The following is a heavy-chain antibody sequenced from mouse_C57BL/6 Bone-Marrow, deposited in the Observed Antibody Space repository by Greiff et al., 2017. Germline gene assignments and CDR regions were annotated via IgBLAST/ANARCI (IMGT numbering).Heavy chain of an antibody. Sequence: VQGVESGAELVKPGASVKISCKASGYAFSSYWMNWVKQRPGKGLEWIGQIYPGDGDTNYNGKFKGKATLTADKSSSTAYMQLSSLTSEDSAVYFCARLELDYGSTFAYWGQGTLVTVSA. CDR3: ARLELDYGSTFAY. J-gene: IGHJ3*01. CDR1: GYAFSSYW. V-gene: IGHV1-80*01. CDR2: IYPGDGDT. D-gene: IGHD1-1*01.